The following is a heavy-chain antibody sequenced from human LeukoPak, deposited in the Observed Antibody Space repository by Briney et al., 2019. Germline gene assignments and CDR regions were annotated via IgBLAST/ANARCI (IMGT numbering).Heavy chain of an antibody. CDR1: GFTFNSYA. D-gene: IGHD1-1*01. J-gene: IGHJ5*02. CDR2: ISGTSGTT. V-gene: IGHV3-23*01. Sequence: GGSLRLSCAASGFTFNSYAMTWVRQGAGRGLEWVSTISGTSGTTNYADSVEGRFSISRDDSKNTLYLQMTSPRVEDTAVYFCARVQPDNNDEYNWFDPWGQGTQVTVSS. CDR3: ARVQPDNNDEYNWFDP.